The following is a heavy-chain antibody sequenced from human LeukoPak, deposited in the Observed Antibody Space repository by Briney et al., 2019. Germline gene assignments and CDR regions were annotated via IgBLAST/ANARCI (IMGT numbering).Heavy chain of an antibody. Sequence: SETLSLTCIVSGGSMSSYYLSWIRQPPGKGLEWIGYIFYTGTTNYNPSLKSRVTISVDTSKNQFSLKLSSVTAADTAVYYCARHEGVVTSGFDSWGQGTLVTVSS. J-gene: IGHJ4*02. CDR2: IFYTGTT. CDR3: ARHEGVVTSGFDS. CDR1: GGSMSSYY. D-gene: IGHD2-21*02. V-gene: IGHV4-59*08.